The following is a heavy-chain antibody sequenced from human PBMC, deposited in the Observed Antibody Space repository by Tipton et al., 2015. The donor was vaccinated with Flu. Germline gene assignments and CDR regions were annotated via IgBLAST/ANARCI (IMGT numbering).Heavy chain of an antibody. V-gene: IGHV3-23*01. D-gene: IGHD2-21*01. CDR2: IRGSGGGT. Sequence: SLRLSCAASGFTFNNYAMSWVRQAPGKGLEWVSTIRGSGGGTYYTDSVKGRFTISRDNSKNTLYLQMSSLRAEDTAVYYCAKDRGGFGDTVRFDPWGQGTLVTVSS. CDR1: GFTFNNYA. CDR3: AKDRGGFGDTVRFDP. J-gene: IGHJ5*02.